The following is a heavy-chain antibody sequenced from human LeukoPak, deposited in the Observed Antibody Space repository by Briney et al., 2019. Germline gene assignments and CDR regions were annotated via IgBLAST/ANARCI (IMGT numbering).Heavy chain of an antibody. Sequence: SETLSLTCTVSGGSISSYYWSWIRQPPGKGLEWIGYIYYSGSTNYNPSLKSRVTISVDTSKNQFSLKLSSVTAAGTAVYYCARDRSGWYYFDYWGQGTLVTVSS. CDR3: ARDRSGWYYFDY. V-gene: IGHV4-59*01. CDR1: GGSISSYY. D-gene: IGHD6-19*01. CDR2: IYYSGST. J-gene: IGHJ4*02.